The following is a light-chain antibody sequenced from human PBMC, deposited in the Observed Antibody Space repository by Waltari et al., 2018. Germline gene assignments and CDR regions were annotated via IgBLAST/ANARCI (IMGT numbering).Light chain of an antibody. CDR1: QSVLYSSNNKNY. V-gene: IGKV4-1*01. CDR2: WTS. Sequence: DTVMHQSRESLAVSMGERATTNCKSSQSVLYSSNNKNYLDWYRQKPGQPPKLLIYWTSTRESGVPDRFNSSGSETYFTLSIRSLQAEDVAVYYCQQYYRTPLTFGGGTKVEIK. CDR3: QQYYRTPLT. J-gene: IGKJ4*01.